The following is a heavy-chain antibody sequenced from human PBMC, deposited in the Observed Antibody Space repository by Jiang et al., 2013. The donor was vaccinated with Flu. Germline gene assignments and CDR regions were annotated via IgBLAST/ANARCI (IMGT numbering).Heavy chain of an antibody. CDR1: GFTFSTYP. J-gene: IGHJ4*02. D-gene: IGHD1-26*01. CDR2: ISTSGDRT. V-gene: IGHV3-23*01. CDR3: AKPLYSGSYYSSYFDD. Sequence: GFTFSTYPLHWVRQAPGKGLEWVSVISTSGDRTYYADSVKGRFTISRDDSKTTLYLQLNSLRAEDTAVYYCAKPLYSGSYYSSYFDDWGQGTLVTVSS.